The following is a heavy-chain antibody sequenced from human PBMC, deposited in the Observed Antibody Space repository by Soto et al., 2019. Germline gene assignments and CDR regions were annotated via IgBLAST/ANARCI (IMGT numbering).Heavy chain of an antibody. CDR1: GASIRGSYYF. CDR2: VYSTGST. D-gene: IGHD3-22*01. J-gene: IGHJ5*02. Sequence: PSETLSLTCTVTGASIRGSYYFWSWIRQPLGEGLEWLGYVYSTGSTYYNPSLKSRISMSVDTSKNQFSLILSSVSAADTAVYYCASGPDSYDISGYFEPWGQGTLVTVSS. V-gene: IGHV4-30-4*08. CDR3: ASGPDSYDISGYFEP.